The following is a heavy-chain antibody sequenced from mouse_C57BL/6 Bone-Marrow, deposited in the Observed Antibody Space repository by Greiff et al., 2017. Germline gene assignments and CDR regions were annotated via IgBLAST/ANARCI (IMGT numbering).Heavy chain of an antibody. CDR3: ARGDYDYYGSSYDWYFDV. D-gene: IGHD1-1*01. CDR1: GYTFTDYY. Sequence: EVQLQQSGPELVKPGASVKISCKASGYTFTDYYMNWVKQSHGKSLEWIGGINPNNGGTSYNQKFKGKATLTVDKSSSTAYMELRSLTSEDSAVYYCARGDYDYYGSSYDWYFDVWGTGTTVTVSS. J-gene: IGHJ1*03. V-gene: IGHV1-26*01. CDR2: INPNNGGT.